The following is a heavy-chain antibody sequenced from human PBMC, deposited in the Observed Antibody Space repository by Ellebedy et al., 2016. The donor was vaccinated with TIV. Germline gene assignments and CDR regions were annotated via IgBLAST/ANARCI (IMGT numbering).Heavy chain of an antibody. J-gene: IGHJ6*03. Sequence: ASVKVSXXASGGTFSSYAISWVRQAPGQGLEWMGGIIPIFGTANYAQKFQGRVTITADESTSTAYMELSSLRSEDTAVYYCARYADDSNSDYYYYYMGVWGKGTTVTVSS. CDR2: IIPIFGTA. CDR1: GGTFSSYA. CDR3: ARYADDSNSDYYYYYMGV. V-gene: IGHV1-69*13. D-gene: IGHD4-11*01.